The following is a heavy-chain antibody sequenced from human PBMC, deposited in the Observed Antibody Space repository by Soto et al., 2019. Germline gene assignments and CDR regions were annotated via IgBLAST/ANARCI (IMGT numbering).Heavy chain of an antibody. CDR1: GFTFSNYA. V-gene: IGHV3-23*01. CDR2: ISGSGRHV. Sequence: DVQLLDSGGGLVQPGGSLRLSCAASGFTFSNYAMTWVRQAPGKGLEWVSAISGSGRHVYYADSVQGRFTFSRDNSQNTLYLQMNSLRAEVTAIYYCAKNFADSNPFYDSWGQGLLVTVSS. CDR3: AKNFADSNPFYDS. J-gene: IGHJ4*02. D-gene: IGHD2-15*01.